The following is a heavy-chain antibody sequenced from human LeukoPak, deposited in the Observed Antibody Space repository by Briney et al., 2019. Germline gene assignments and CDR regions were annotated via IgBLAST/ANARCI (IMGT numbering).Heavy chain of an antibody. D-gene: IGHD5-18*01. CDR2: IYYSKNT. CDR1: GGSISIGFYY. Sequence: SETLSLTCTVSGGSISIGFYYWSWIRQPPGKGLEWIGSIYYSKNTYYNPSLKSRVTISADTSKNQFSLTLGSVSATDTAVYYCVSPRGFSYGYFDYWGQGTLVTVSS. CDR3: VSPRGFSYGYFDY. V-gene: IGHV4-39*01. J-gene: IGHJ4*02.